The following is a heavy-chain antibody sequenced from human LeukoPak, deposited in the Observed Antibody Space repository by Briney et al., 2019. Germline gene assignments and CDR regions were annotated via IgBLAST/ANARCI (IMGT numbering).Heavy chain of an antibody. V-gene: IGHV1-18*01. D-gene: IGHD1-26*01. J-gene: IGHJ4*02. CDR2: ISAYNGNK. CDR1: GYTFTSYG. Sequence: ASVKVSCKASGYTFTSYGISWVRQAPGQGLEWMGWISAYNGNKNYAQKLQGRDTMATDTSTSTAYVELRSLTSDDTAVYYCARDWGSGSYYFDYWGQGTLVTVSS. CDR3: ARDWGSGSYYFDY.